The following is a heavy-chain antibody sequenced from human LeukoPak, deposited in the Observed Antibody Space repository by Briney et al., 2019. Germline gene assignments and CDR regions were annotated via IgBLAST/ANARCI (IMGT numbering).Heavy chain of an antibody. Sequence: PGGSLRLSCAASEFTFSSYSMNWVRQAPGKGLEWVSYITNSGNSKSYADSVKGRFTISRDNTKNSLYLQMNGLRAEDTAVYYCVRGSGNYYNRLDSWGQGILVTVSS. CDR1: EFTFSSYS. CDR3: VRGSGNYYNRLDS. V-gene: IGHV3-48*01. J-gene: IGHJ4*02. CDR2: ITNSGNSK. D-gene: IGHD3-10*01.